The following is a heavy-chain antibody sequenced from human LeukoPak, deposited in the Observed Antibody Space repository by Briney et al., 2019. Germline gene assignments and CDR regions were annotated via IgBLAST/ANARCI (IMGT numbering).Heavy chain of an antibody. CDR3: ARAGYCSSTSCGGLDY. D-gene: IGHD2-2*01. CDR1: GFTFSSYG. J-gene: IGHJ4*02. V-gene: IGHV3-33*01. Sequence: GGSLRLSCAASGFTFSSYGMHWVRQAPSKGLEWVAVIWYDGSNNYYADSVKGRFTISRDNSKNPLYLQMNSLRAEDTAVYYCARAGYCSSTSCGGLDYWGQGTLVTVSS. CDR2: IWYDGSNN.